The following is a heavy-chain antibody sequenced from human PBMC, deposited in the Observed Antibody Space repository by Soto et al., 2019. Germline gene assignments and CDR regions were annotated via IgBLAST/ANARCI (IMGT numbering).Heavy chain of an antibody. CDR3: ARDLNLGSFDY. V-gene: IGHV3-23*01. J-gene: IGHJ4*02. CDR1: GFTFSNYA. Sequence: GGSLRLSCAASGFTFSNYAMNWVRQAPGKGLEWVSVISGSGGSTYYADSVKGRFTISRDNSKNTLYLQMNSLRAEDTAVYYCARDLNLGSFDYWGQGTLVTVSS. CDR2: ISGSGGST.